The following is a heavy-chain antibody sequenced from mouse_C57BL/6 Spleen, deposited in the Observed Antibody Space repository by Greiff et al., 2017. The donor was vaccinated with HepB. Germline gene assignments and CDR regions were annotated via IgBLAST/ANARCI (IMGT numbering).Heavy chain of an antibody. J-gene: IGHJ2*01. CDR1: GYTFTDYE. V-gene: IGHV1-15*01. CDR2: IDPKTGGT. CDR3: TRSEGPDY. Sequence: VQLQQSGAELVRPGASVTLSCKASGYTFTDYEMHWVKQTPVHGLEWIGAIDPKTGGTAYNQKFKGKAILTADKSSSTAYMELRSLTSEDSAVYYCTRSEGPDYWGQGTTLTVSS.